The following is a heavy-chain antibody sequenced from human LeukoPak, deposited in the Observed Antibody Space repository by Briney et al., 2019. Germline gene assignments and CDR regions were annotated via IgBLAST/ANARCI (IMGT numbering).Heavy chain of an antibody. J-gene: IGHJ4*02. Sequence: ASVKVSCKTSGYTFSDYYIHWVRQAPGQGLEWMGWLSPNSGGINSAQKFQVRVTMNRDTSISTAYMELNRLRSDDTAVYYCARCSTSCSNFDYWGQGTLVTVSS. CDR3: ARCSTSCSNFDY. CDR2: LSPNSGGI. V-gene: IGHV1-2*02. D-gene: IGHD2-2*01. CDR1: GYTFSDYY.